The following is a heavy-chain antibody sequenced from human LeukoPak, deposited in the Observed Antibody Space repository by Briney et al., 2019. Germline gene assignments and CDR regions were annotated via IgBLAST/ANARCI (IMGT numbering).Heavy chain of an antibody. V-gene: IGHV1-46*01. D-gene: IGHD5-18*01. CDR1: GYTFTTYY. CDR2: INPSGSST. CDR3: ARESYGRQRQYYFDY. Sequence: ASVKVSCKASGYTFTTYYMHWVRQAPGLGLEWMGIINPSGSSTSYAQKFQGRVTMTRDTSTSTVYMELSSLRSEDSAVYYCARESYGRQRQYYFDYWGHGTLVTVSS. J-gene: IGHJ4*01.